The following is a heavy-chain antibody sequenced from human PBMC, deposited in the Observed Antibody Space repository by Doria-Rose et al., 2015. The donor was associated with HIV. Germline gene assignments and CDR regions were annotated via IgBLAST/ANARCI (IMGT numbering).Heavy chain of an antibody. CDR2: TYIRGST. J-gene: IGHJ4*02. V-gene: IGHV4-61*02. D-gene: IGHD1-20*01. CDR3: ARTANWNDGRVDS. Sequence: QVQLQESGPGVVKPSQTLSLTCTVSGGSIGSGSYHWSWIRQPAGKGLEWIGRTYIRGSTDYNPSLQSRVTISVDTSKNQFSLVVNSVTAADTAVYYCARTANWNDGRVDSWGQGTSVIVSS. CDR1: GGSIGSGSYH.